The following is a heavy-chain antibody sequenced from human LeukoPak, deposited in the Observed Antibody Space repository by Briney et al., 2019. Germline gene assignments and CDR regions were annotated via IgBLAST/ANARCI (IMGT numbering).Heavy chain of an antibody. CDR2: ISGSGGST. Sequence: PGGSLRLSCAASGFTFSSYAMSWVRQAPGKGLEWVSAISGSGGSTYYADSVKGRFTISRDNSKNTLYLQMNSLRAEDTAVYYCARDIVLMVYAIPGYMDVWGKGTTVTVSS. V-gene: IGHV3-23*01. CDR1: GFTFSSYA. J-gene: IGHJ6*03. CDR3: ARDIVLMVYAIPGYMDV. D-gene: IGHD2-8*01.